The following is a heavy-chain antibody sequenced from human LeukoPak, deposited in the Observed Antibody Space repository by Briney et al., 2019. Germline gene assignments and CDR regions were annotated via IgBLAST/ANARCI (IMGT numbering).Heavy chain of an antibody. CDR1: GFIFSDYS. CDR2: IDRSSDYT. V-gene: IGHV3-21*04. D-gene: IGHD3-22*01. Sequence: KTGGSLRLSCAASGFIFSDYSMNWVRQTPGKGLEWVSSIDRSSDYTYYADSVKGRFTISRDNAKNSLYLQMNSLRAEDTAVYYCARDLGTIVVVVLFHSWGQGTLVTVSS. CDR3: ARDLGTIVVVVLFHS. J-gene: IGHJ4*02.